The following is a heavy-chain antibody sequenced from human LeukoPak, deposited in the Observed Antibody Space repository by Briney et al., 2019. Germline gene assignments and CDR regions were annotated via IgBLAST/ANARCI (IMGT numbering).Heavy chain of an antibody. J-gene: IGHJ4*02. CDR2: IYYSGST. Sequence: PSETLSLTCTVSGGSISSGGYYWSWIRQHPGRGLEWIGYIYYSGSTYYNPSLKSRVTISVDTSKNQFSLKLSSVTAADTAVYYCARGIIGSSWLFDYWGQGTLVTVSS. V-gene: IGHV4-31*03. CDR3: ARGIIGSSWLFDY. CDR1: GGSISSGGYY. D-gene: IGHD6-13*01.